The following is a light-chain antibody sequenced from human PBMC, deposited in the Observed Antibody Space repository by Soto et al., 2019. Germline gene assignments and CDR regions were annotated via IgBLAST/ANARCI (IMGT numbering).Light chain of an antibody. J-gene: IGLJ3*02. V-gene: IGLV1-36*01. CDR2: YDD. Sequence: QLVLTQPPSVSEAPRQRVTITCSGSSSNIGANAVNWYQQFPGKAPKLLIYYDDLLSSGVSDRFSASKSGTSASLAISGLQSEDEADYYCAAWDDTLNGVVFGEGTKLTVL. CDR1: SSNIGANA. CDR3: AAWDDTLNGVV.